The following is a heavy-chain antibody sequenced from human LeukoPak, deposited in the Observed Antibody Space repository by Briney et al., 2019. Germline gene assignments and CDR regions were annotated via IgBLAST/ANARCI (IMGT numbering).Heavy chain of an antibody. Sequence: GGSLRLSCGASGFTFSRFGMYWVRQAPGKGLEWVTYIRKDGTDKYYADSVKGRFTISRDSSKNMVYLQMNSLRAKDTAIYYCAKDSNWAFDYWGQGTLVSVSS. CDR3: AKDSNWAFDY. V-gene: IGHV3-30*02. J-gene: IGHJ4*02. CDR2: IRKDGTDK. D-gene: IGHD7-27*01. CDR1: GFTFSRFG.